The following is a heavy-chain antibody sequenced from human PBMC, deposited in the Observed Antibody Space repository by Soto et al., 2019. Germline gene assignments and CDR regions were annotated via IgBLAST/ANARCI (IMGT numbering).Heavy chain of an antibody. CDR2: IIPSFGTA. V-gene: IGHV1-69*01. CDR3: ARRFIAADDIDYDYYSMDV. CDR1: GGTFVNYA. Sequence: QVQLVQSGAEVKKPGSSVKVSCKASGGTFVNYAISWVRQAPGQGLEWMGGIIPSFGTANYAQKFQGRVTITEDESTSSAYMELSSLRSEDTAIYYCARRFIAADDIDYDYYSMDVWGQGTTVTV. J-gene: IGHJ6*02. D-gene: IGHD6-13*01.